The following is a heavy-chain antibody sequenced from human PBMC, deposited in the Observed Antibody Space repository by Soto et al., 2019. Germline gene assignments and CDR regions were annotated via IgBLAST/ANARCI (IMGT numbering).Heavy chain of an antibody. V-gene: IGHV3-23*01. CDR2: ISGSGGST. CDR3: AKDLANYYYYYMDV. Sequence: GGSLRLSCAASGFTFSSHAMSWVRQAPGKGLEWVSVISGSGGSTYYADSVKGRFTISRDNSKNTLYLQMSSLRAEDTAVYYCAKDLANYYYYYMDVWGKGTTVTVSS. CDR1: GFTFSSHA. J-gene: IGHJ6*03.